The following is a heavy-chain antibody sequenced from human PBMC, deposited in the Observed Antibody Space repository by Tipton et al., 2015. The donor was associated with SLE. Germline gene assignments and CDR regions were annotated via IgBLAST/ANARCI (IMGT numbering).Heavy chain of an antibody. CDR2: IYYSGST. Sequence: TLSLTCTVSGGSISSSSYYWGWIRQPPGKGLEWIGSIYYSGSTYYNPSLKSRVTISVDTSTNQLSLKLSSVTAADTAVYYCARGVAGYYFYYYLDVWGSGTAVTVSS. CDR3: ARGVAGYYFYYYLDV. D-gene: IGHD6-19*01. J-gene: IGHJ6*03. V-gene: IGHV4-39*07. CDR1: GGSISSSSYY.